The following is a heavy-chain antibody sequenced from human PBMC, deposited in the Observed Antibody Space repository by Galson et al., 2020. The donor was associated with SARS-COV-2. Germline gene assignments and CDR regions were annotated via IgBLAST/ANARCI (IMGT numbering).Heavy chain of an antibody. D-gene: IGHD1-26*01. J-gene: IGHJ4*02. V-gene: IGHV4-30-4*01. Sequence: SETLSLTCTVSGGSTTSPDYFWSWIRQPPGRGLEWIAYINYSGNTYYNPSLKTRTSMSVDTSKNQFSLKLSSVTAADTAVYFCASAGGNYGYYFDSWGQGTLVTVSS. CDR2: INYSGNT. CDR1: GGSTTSPDYF. CDR3: ASAGGNYGYYFDS.